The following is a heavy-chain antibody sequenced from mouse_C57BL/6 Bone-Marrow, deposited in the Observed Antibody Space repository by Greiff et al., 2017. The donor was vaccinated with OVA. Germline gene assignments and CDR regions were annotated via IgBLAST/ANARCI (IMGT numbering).Heavy chain of an antibody. CDR1: GYTFTSYW. Sequence: QVQLQQSGAELVKPGASVKLSCKASGYTFTSYWMHWVKQRPGQGLEWIGMIHPNSGSTNYNEKFKSKATLTVDKSSSTAYMQLSSLTSEDSAVYYCARAGLGYFDVWGTGTTVTVSS. J-gene: IGHJ1*03. CDR2: IHPNSGST. V-gene: IGHV1-64*01. CDR3: ARAGLGYFDV.